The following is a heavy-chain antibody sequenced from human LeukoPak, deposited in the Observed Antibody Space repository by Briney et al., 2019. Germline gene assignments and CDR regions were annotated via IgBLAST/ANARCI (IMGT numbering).Heavy chain of an antibody. D-gene: IGHD6-13*01. Sequence: GGSLRLSCAASGFTFNRYSMNWVRQAPGKGLEWVSYITSSSSSIYYADSVRGRFTISRDNAENSLYLQMNSLRAEDTAVYYCARGLQQLVRGFNYYFMDVWGKGTTVTVSS. CDR2: ITSSSSSI. CDR1: GFTFNRYS. V-gene: IGHV3-48*01. J-gene: IGHJ6*03. CDR3: ARGLQQLVRGFNYYFMDV.